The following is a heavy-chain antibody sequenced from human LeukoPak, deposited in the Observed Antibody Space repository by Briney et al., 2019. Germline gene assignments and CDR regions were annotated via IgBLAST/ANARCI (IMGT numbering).Heavy chain of an antibody. CDR3: ARSVDTRDYYYYYYYMDV. D-gene: IGHD5-18*01. Sequence: GASVKVSCKASGYTFTSYGISWVRQAPGQGLEWMGWISAYNGNTNYAQKLQGRVTMTTDTSTSTAYMELRSLRSGDTAVYYCARSVDTRDYYYYYYYMDVWGKGTTVTVSS. V-gene: IGHV1-18*01. J-gene: IGHJ6*03. CDR1: GYTFTSYG. CDR2: ISAYNGNT.